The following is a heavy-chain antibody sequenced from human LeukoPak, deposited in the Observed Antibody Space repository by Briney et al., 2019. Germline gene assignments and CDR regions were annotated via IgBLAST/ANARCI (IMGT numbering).Heavy chain of an antibody. V-gene: IGHV3-48*03. CDR1: GFTFSSHE. CDR2: ISSSGSTM. D-gene: IGHD5-18*01. CDR3: ARELHSYNN. J-gene: IGHJ4*02. Sequence: GGSLRLSCAASGFTFSSHEMNWVRQAPGKGLEWVSYISSSGSTMYYADSVKGRFTISRDYAKNSLYLQMNSLRAEDTAVYYCARELHSYNNWGQGTLVTVSS.